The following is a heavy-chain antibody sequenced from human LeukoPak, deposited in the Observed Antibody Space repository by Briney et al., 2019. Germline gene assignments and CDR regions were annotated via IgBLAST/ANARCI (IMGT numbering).Heavy chain of an antibody. D-gene: IGHD1-26*01. CDR1: DLSFMTYA. CDR3: AKDAQGELRFWFDP. Sequence: GGSVTLFCARCDLSFMTYAMSWVRQATGKGQEWVSAISGSGGSTYYADSVKGRFTISRDNSKNTLYLQMNSLRAEDTAVYYCAKDAQGELRFWFDPWGQGTLVTVSS. V-gene: IGHV3-23*01. CDR2: ISGSGGST. J-gene: IGHJ5*02.